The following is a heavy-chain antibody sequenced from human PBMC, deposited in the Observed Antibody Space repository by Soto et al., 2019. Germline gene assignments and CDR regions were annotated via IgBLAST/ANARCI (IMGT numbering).Heavy chain of an antibody. CDR1: GDSVSSNSAA. J-gene: IGHJ5*02. CDR3: ARDQVVPAAIGQKTYNWFDP. Sequence: QTLSLTCAISGDSVSSNSAAWNWIRQSPSRGLEWLGRTYYRSKWYNDYAVSVKSRITINPDTSKNQFSLQLNSVTPEDTAVYYCARDQVVPAAIGQKTYNWFDPWGQGTLVTVSS. V-gene: IGHV6-1*01. CDR2: TYYRSKWYN. D-gene: IGHD2-2*02.